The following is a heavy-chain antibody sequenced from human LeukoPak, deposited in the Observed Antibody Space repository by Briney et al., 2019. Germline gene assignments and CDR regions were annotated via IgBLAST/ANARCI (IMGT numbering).Heavy chain of an antibody. Sequence: GGSLRLSCAASEFAFSTYNMNWVRQAPGKGLEWVSSISSSSSYIYYADSVKGRFTISRDNAKNSLYLQMNSLRAEDTAVYYCARDEYDFWSGLAGTDYWGQGTLVTVSS. CDR2: ISSSSSYI. J-gene: IGHJ4*02. CDR3: ARDEYDFWSGLAGTDY. V-gene: IGHV3-21*01. CDR1: EFAFSTYN. D-gene: IGHD3-3*01.